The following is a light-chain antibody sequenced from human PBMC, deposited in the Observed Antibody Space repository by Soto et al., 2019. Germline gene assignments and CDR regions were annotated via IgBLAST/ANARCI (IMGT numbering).Light chain of an antibody. CDR3: QQYGNSPVT. J-gene: IGKJ3*01. Sequence: EIVWTQSPGTLSLSPGERATLSCWASESVTKNFLAWYQQKPGQSPRLLMYGAAYRPTGIPDRFSGSGSGADFTLTISRLEPEDFAVYYCQQYGNSPVTFGPGTTVDVK. V-gene: IGKV3-20*01. CDR1: ESVTKNF. CDR2: GAA.